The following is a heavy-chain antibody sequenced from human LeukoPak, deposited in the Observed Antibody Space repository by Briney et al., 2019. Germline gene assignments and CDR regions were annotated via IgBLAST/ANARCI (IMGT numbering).Heavy chain of an antibody. CDR2: ISSSSSYI. D-gene: IGHD3-3*01. CDR3: ARDVITIFGVGDAFDI. Sequence: GGSLRLSCAASGFTFSSYSMNWVRQAPGKGLEWVSSISSSSSYIYYADSVKGRFTISRDNAKNSLYLQMNSLRAEDTAVYYCARDVITIFGVGDAFDIWGQGTMVTVSS. CDR1: GFTFSSYS. J-gene: IGHJ3*02. V-gene: IGHV3-21*01.